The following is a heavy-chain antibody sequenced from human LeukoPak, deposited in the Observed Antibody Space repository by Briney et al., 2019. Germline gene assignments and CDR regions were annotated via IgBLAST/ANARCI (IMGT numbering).Heavy chain of an antibody. Sequence: PGGSLRLSCVASGFTLSDYWMSWVRQTPGKGLEWVARLVYDARSDYANSVKGRFSISRDDSKNTLFLDMSNLRVEDTALYYCARDLSAAFDFWGQGVLVTVSS. D-gene: IGHD6-19*01. V-gene: IGHV3-33*08. J-gene: IGHJ4*02. CDR2: LVYDARS. CDR1: GFTLSDYW. CDR3: ARDLSAAFDF.